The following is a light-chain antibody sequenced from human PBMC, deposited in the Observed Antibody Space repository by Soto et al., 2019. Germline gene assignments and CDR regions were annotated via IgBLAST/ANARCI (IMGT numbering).Light chain of an antibody. CDR3: AAWDDSLNALV. CDR1: SSNLGSNT. CDR2: SDN. J-gene: IGLJ2*01. V-gene: IGLV1-44*01. Sequence: QLVLAQPPSVSGTPGQRVTISCSGSSSNLGSNTVNWYQQFPGTAPKLLIYSDNKRPSGVPDRFSGSKSGTSASLAITGLQSEDEADYYCAAWDDSLNALVFGGGTKLTVL.